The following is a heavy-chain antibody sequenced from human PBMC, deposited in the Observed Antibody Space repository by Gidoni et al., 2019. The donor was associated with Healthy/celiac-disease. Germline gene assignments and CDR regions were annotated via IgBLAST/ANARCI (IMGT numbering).Heavy chain of an antibody. CDR1: GYTFTSYY. CDR2: INPSGGST. CDR3: AREEGGGYSYGYHYYYGMDV. V-gene: IGHV1-46*03. D-gene: IGHD5-18*01. Sequence: QVQLVQSGAEVQKPGASVKVSCKASGYTFTSYYLPWVRQAPGQGLEWMGIINPSGGSTSYAQKFQGRVTMTRDTSTSTVYMELSSLRSEDTAVYYCAREEGGGYSYGYHYYYGMDVWGQGTTVTVSS. J-gene: IGHJ6*02.